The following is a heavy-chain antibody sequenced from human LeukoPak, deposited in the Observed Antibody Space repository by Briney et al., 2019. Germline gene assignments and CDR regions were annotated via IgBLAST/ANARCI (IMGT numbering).Heavy chain of an antibody. V-gene: IGHV3-66*01. CDR1: GFTVSSNY. CDR3: ARDPPGEGDY. J-gene: IGHJ4*02. CDR2: IYSGGST. Sequence: PGGSLRLSCAASGFTVSSNYMSWVRQAPGKGLGWGLVIYSGGSTYYADSVKGRFTISRDNSKNTLYLQMNSPRAEDTAVYYCARDPPGEGDYWGQGTLATAYS.